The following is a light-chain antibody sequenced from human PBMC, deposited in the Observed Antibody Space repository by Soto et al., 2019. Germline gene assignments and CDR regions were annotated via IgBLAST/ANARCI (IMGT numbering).Light chain of an antibody. Sequence: QSVLTQPPSASGSPGQSVTISCTGTSSDVGGYNYVSWYQQHPGKAPKLMIYEVSKRPSGVPDRFSGYKSGNTASLTVSGLQAEDEADYYCSSYAGSNNRYVFGTGTKVTVL. CDR3: SSYAGSNNRYV. V-gene: IGLV2-8*01. J-gene: IGLJ1*01. CDR2: EVS. CDR1: SSDVGGYNY.